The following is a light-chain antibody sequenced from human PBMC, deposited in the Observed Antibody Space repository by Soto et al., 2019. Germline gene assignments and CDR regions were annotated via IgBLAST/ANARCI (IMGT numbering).Light chain of an antibody. V-gene: IGKV1-39*01. CDR2: SAS. Sequence: DIQMTQSPSSLSASVGDRVTITCRASQSISTYVSWYQHRPGKAPKLLIYSASTLQSEVPPRFSCSGSGTDFTLTISSLHPEDFATYYCQQSFNTLTFGGGTKVEIE. J-gene: IGKJ4*01. CDR1: QSISTY. CDR3: QQSFNTLT.